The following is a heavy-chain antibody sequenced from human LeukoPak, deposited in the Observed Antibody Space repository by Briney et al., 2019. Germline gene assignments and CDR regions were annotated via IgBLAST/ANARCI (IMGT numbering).Heavy chain of an antibody. CDR2: IHYSGNS. J-gene: IGHJ4*02. D-gene: IGHD2-2*02. CDR1: GDSVSGFY. V-gene: IGHV4-59*02. CDR3: AREKEGGYCSSTSCYTGYFDY. Sequence: PSETLSLTCSVSGDSVSGFYWNWIRQSPGTGLEWIGNIHYSGNSNYNPSLKSRVTMSIDTSKNQFFLKLNSVTAADTAVYYCAREKEGGYCSSTSCYTGYFDYWGQGTLVTVSS.